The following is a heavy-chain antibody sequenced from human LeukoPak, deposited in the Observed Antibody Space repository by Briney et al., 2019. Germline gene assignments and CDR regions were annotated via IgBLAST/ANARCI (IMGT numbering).Heavy chain of an antibody. D-gene: IGHD3-3*01. V-gene: IGHV3-30*03. CDR2: ISYDGSNK. CDR3: ARWYDFWSGYYGLDY. Sequence: PGGSLRLSCAASGFTFSSYGMHWVRQAPGKGLEWVAVISYDGSNKYYADSVKGRFTISRDNSKNTLYLQMNSLRAEDTAVYYCARWYDFWSGYYGLDYWGQGTLVTVSS. CDR1: GFTFSSYG. J-gene: IGHJ4*02.